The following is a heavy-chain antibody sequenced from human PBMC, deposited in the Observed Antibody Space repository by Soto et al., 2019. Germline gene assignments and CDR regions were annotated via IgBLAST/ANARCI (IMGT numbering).Heavy chain of an antibody. CDR3: VRQGIGNLHGLVDV. V-gene: IGHV4-59*08. D-gene: IGHD1-1*01. CDR1: SGPSSSHN. Sequence: QVQLQQSGPGLVKPSETLSLTCTVSSGPSSSHNWGWIRQSPGRGLEWIGYVYNTGGTSYNPSLKSRVTISADTFANHISLTLSVVTAADTAIYYCVRQGIGNLHGLVDVWGQGTTVSVSS. CDR2: VYNTGGT. J-gene: IGHJ6*02.